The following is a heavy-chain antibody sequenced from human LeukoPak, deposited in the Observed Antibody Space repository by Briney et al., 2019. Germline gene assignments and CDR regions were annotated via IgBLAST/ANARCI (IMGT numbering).Heavy chain of an antibody. D-gene: IGHD6-13*01. CDR3: ARDGGSSWINWFDP. V-gene: IGHV4-59*01. CDR2: IYYSGST. J-gene: IGHJ5*02. CDR1: GGSISSYY. Sequence: PSETLSLTCTVSGGSISSYYWSWIRQPPGKGLEWIGCIYYSGSTNYNPSLKSRVTISVDTSKNQFSLKLSSVTAADTAVYYCARDGGSSWINWFDPWGQGTLVTVSS.